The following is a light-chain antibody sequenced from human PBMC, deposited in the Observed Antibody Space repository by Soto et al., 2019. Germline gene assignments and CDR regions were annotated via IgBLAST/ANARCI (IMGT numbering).Light chain of an antibody. CDR3: QQRSNWPLWT. Sequence: EIVLTQSPATLSLSPGERATLSCRASQSVSSYLAWYQQKPGQAPRLLIYDASNRATGIPARFSGSGSGTDSPLTISSLEPEDFAVYYCQQRSNWPLWTFGQGTKVEIK. V-gene: IGKV3-11*01. CDR2: DAS. CDR1: QSVSSY. J-gene: IGKJ1*01.